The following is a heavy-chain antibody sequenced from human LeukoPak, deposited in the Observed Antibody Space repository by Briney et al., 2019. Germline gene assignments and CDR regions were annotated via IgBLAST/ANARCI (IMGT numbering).Heavy chain of an antibody. Sequence: ASVKVSCKASGYTFTGYYMHWVRQAPGQGLEWMGWINPNSGGTNYAQKFQGRVTMTRDTSISTAHMELSRLRSDDTAVYYCARDLWGCSSTSCYITYYFDYWGQGTLVTVSS. CDR3: ARDLWGCSSTSCYITYYFDY. D-gene: IGHD2-2*01. V-gene: IGHV1-2*02. J-gene: IGHJ4*02. CDR1: GYTFTGYY. CDR2: INPNSGGT.